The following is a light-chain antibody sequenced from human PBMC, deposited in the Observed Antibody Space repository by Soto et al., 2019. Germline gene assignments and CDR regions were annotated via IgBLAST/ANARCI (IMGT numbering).Light chain of an antibody. CDR2: KVS. CDR3: MQGTHWPPT. Sequence: DVVMTQSPLSLPVTLGQPASISCRSSHSLVYTDGNTYLNWFHQRPGQSPRRLIYKVSDRDFGVPDRFSGGGSGTDLTLEISRVEAEDVGVYYCMQGTHWPPTFGQGTKVDIK. CDR1: HSLVYTDGNTY. V-gene: IGKV2-30*01. J-gene: IGKJ1*01.